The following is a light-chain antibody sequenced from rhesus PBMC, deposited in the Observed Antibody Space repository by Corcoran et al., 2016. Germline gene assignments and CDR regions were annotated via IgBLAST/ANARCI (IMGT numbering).Light chain of an antibody. J-gene: IGKJ3*01. CDR3: HRYNSAPFT. CDR1: QGLSSW. CDR2: KAS. Sequence: DIQMTQSPSSLSASVGDRVTITCRASQGLSSWLAWHQQRPGKAPKLLLYKASRLQSGCPSRFSGGGSGTDFTLTISSLQPEDFATYSCHRYNSAPFTFSPGTKLDIK. V-gene: IGKV1-21*01.